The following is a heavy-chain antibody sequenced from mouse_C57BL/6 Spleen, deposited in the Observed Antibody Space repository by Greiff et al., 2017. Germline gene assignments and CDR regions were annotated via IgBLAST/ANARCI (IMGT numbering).Heavy chain of an antibody. CDR3: ARGYYGPDY. D-gene: IGHD1-1*01. V-gene: IGHV5-4*01. J-gene: IGHJ2*01. Sequence: VESGGGLVKPGGSLKLSCAASGFPFSSYAMSWVRQTPEKRLEWVATISDGGSYTYYPDNVKGRFTISRDNAKNNLYLQMSHLKSEDTARYYYARGYYGPDYWGQGTTRTVSS. CDR2: ISDGGSYT. CDR1: GFPFSSYA.